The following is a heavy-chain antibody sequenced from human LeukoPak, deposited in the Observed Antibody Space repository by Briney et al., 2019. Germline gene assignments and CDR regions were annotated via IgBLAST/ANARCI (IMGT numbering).Heavy chain of an antibody. CDR1: GFTFSSYS. J-gene: IGHJ4*02. Sequence: PGGSLRLSCAASGFTFSSYSMNWVRQAPGKGLEWVSSISSSSSYIYHADSVKGRFTISRDNAKNSLYLQMNSLRAGDTAVYYCARDAYDILTGYQDYYFDYWGQGTLVTVSS. CDR2: ISSSSSYI. D-gene: IGHD3-9*01. CDR3: ARDAYDILTGYQDYYFDY. V-gene: IGHV3-21*01.